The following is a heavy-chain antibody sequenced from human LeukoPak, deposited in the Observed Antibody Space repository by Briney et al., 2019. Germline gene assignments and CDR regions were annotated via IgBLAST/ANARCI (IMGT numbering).Heavy chain of an antibody. CDR1: GGSISSSTYY. CDR2: IYYSGST. CDR3: ARGQGGYSSSWPYYFDY. Sequence: KPSETLSLTCTVSGGSISSSTYYWRWIRQPPGKGLEWIGYIYYSGSTNYNPSLKSRVTISVDTSKNQFSLKLSSVTAADTAVYYCARGQGGYSSSWPYYFDYWGQGTLVTVSS. D-gene: IGHD6-13*01. J-gene: IGHJ4*02. V-gene: IGHV4-61*01.